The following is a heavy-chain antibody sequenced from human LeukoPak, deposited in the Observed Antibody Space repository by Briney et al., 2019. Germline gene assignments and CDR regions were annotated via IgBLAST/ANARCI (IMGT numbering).Heavy chain of an antibody. CDR2: IRYDGSNK. V-gene: IGHV3-30*02. CDR3: AKDALGIAAAGAFDY. CDR1: GFTFSSYG. D-gene: IGHD6-13*01. Sequence: GGSLRLSCAASGFTFSSYGMHWVRQAPGKGLEWVAFIRYDGSNKYYADSVKGRFTISRDNSKNTLYLQMNSLRAEDTAVYYCAKDALGIAAAGAFDYWGQGTLVTVSS. J-gene: IGHJ4*02.